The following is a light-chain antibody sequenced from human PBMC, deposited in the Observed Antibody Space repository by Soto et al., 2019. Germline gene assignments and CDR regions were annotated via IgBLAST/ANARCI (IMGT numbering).Light chain of an antibody. CDR2: SNN. CDR1: SSNIGSNT. CDR3: AAWDDSLNGHVV. V-gene: IGLV1-44*01. Sequence: QSVLTQSPSASATPGQRVTISCSGSSSNIGSNTVNWYQQLPGTAPKLLIYSNNHRPSGVPDRFSGSKSGTSASLAIRGLQSEDEADYYCAAWDDSLNGHVVFGGGTKLTVL. J-gene: IGLJ2*01.